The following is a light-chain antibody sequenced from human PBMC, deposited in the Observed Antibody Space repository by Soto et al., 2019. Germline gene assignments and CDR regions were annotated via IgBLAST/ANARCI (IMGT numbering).Light chain of an antibody. Sequence: DVQLTQSPSSLSASVGDRVTITCRASQNINSYLNWYQQRPGTAPKFLIYAASSLQSGVPSRFSGSASWTDFTLIISGLQPEDSGFYFCQQTFNTPHTFGQGTKLEI. J-gene: IGKJ2*01. CDR1: QNINSY. CDR2: AAS. V-gene: IGKV1-39*01. CDR3: QQTFNTPHT.